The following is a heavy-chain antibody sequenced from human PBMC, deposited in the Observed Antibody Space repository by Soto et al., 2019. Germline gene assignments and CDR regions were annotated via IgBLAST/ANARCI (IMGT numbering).Heavy chain of an antibody. CDR3: VAVIFLEWLSCFDP. CDR1: GFTFTSSA. CDR2: IVVGSGNT. D-gene: IGHD3-3*01. J-gene: IGHJ5*02. Sequence: QMQLVQSGPEVKKPGTSVKVSCKASGFTFTSSAVQWVRQARGQRLEWIGWIVVGSGNTNYAQKFQERVTITRDMSTSAGYMELSSLRSEDTAVYYCVAVIFLEWLSCFDPWGQGTLVTVSS. V-gene: IGHV1-58*01.